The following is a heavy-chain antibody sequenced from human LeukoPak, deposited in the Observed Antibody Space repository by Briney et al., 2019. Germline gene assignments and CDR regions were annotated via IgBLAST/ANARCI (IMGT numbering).Heavy chain of an antibody. CDR3: AREDLVLHYFDY. CDR2: VHASGNT. J-gene: IGHJ4*02. V-gene: IGHV3-53*01. D-gene: IGHD6-6*01. CDR1: GFSIRSNY. Sequence: PGGTLRLSCAASGFSIRSNYMSWVRQAPGKGLEWVSIVHASGNTYYSDSVKGRFAISRDNSKNTLYLQMNSLRAEDTAVYYCAREDLVLHYFDYWGQGTLVTVSS.